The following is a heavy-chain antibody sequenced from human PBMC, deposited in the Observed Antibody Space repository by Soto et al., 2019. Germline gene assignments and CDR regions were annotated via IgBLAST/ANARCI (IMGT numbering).Heavy chain of an antibody. J-gene: IGHJ3*02. V-gene: IGHV3-21*01. D-gene: IGHD2-2*01. CDR1: GFTFSSYS. Sequence: SLRLSCAASGFTFSSYSMNWVRQAPGKGLEWVSSISSSSSYIYYADSVKGRFTISRDNAKNSLYLQMNSLRAEDTAVYYCARGNEDIVVVPAAETDAFDIWGQGTMVTVSS. CDR3: ARGNEDIVVVPAAETDAFDI. CDR2: ISSSSSYI.